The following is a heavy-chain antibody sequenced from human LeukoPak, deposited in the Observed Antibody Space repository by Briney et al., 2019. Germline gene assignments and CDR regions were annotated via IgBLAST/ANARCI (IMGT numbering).Heavy chain of an antibody. Sequence: GGSLRLSCAASGFTLSYYWMTWVRQVPGKGLEWVASIKQDGSEKHYVDSVKGRFTISRDNAEESLYLQMNSLRAEDTAVYYCARGLTSDYWGQGTLGTVSS. CDR1: GFTLSYYW. CDR3: ARGLTSDY. V-gene: IGHV3-7*03. CDR2: IKQDGSEK. J-gene: IGHJ4*02.